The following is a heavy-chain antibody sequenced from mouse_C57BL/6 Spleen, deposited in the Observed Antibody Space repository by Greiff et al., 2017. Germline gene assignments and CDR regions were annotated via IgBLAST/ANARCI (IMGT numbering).Heavy chain of an antibody. CDR3: ARWGGTEVDY. V-gene: IGHV1-22*01. CDR2: INPNNGGT. J-gene: IGHJ2*01. Sequence: VHVKQSGPELVKPGASVKMSCKASGYTFTDYNMHWVKQSHGKSLEWIGYINPNNGGTSYNQKFKGKATLTVNKSSSTAYMELRSLTSEDSAVYYCARWGGTEVDYWGQGTTLTVSS. D-gene: IGHD3-3*01. CDR1: GYTFTDYN.